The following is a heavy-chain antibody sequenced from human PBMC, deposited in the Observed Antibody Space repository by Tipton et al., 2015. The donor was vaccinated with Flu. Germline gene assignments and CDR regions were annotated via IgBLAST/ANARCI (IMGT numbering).Heavy chain of an antibody. CDR3: ARGVPGAIGEAHFDY. J-gene: IGHJ4*01. D-gene: IGHD3-10*01. V-gene: IGHV4-38-2*01. CDR2: VYHRGST. Sequence: GLVKPSEKLSLNCAVSGFSITSGYYWGWIRQPPGKGLEWIGTVYHRGSTYYNPSLNSRITLSMDKSGNQFSLQLGSVTAAGTAVYYCARGVPGAIGEAHFDYWGHGILVTVSS. CDR1: GFSITSGYY.